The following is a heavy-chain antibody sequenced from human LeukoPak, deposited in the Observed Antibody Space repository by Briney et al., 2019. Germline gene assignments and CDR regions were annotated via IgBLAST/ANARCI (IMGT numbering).Heavy chain of an antibody. D-gene: IGHD3-10*01. CDR1: GFTFSSYW. J-gene: IGHJ6*02. CDR3: ARDSGLDMVSAVRGVLYYYYGMDV. V-gene: IGHV3-7*04. Sequence: GGSLRLSCAASGFTFSSYWMSWVRQAPGKGLEWVANIKQDGSEKYYVDSVKGRFTISRDNAKNSLYLQMNSLRAEDTAVYYCARDSGLDMVSAVRGVLYYYYGMDVWGQGTTVTVSS. CDR2: IKQDGSEK.